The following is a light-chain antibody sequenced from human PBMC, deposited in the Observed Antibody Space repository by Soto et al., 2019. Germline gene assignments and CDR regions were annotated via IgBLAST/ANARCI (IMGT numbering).Light chain of an antibody. V-gene: IGKV4-1*01. Sequence: DIVMTQSPDSLAVSLGERATMNCKCSRSVLYKSNNKNHLAWYQQKPGQPPQLIIYWASTRESGVPERFSGSGSGKDFTLTISSLEAADVAFYWCQQYFDVPFTFGGGTKVEI. CDR2: WAS. J-gene: IGKJ4*01. CDR1: RSVLYKSNNKNH. CDR3: QQYFDVPFT.